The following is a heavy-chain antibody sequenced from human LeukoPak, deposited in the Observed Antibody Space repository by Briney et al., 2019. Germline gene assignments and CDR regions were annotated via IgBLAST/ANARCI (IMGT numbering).Heavy chain of an antibody. CDR1: GFTFSSYG. J-gene: IGHJ4*02. CDR3: AKGLITMVPGVIIPDYFDY. V-gene: IGHV3-30*18. D-gene: IGHD3-10*01. CDR2: ISYDGSNK. Sequence: GGSLRLSCAASGFTFSSYGMHWVRQAPGKGLEWVAVISYDGSNKYYADSVKGRFTISRDNSKNTLYLQMNSLRAEDTAVYYCAKGLITMVPGVIIPDYFDYWGQGTLVTVSS.